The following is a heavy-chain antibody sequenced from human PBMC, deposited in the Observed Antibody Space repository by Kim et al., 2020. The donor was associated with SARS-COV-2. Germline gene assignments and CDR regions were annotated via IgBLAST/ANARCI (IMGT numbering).Heavy chain of an antibody. CDR3: GRDRRSRSSWAFYSGM. V-gene: IGHV4-30-4*01. D-gene: IGHD6-6*01. Sequence: SETLSLTCSVSGGSISSADSYWSWIRQPPGKGLEWIGYIYYTGSTYYNPSLKSRVTILVDTSRSQFSLKLGSVTAADTAVYYCGRDRRSRSSWAFYSGM. CDR2: IYYTGST. CDR1: GGSISSADSY. J-gene: IGHJ6*01.